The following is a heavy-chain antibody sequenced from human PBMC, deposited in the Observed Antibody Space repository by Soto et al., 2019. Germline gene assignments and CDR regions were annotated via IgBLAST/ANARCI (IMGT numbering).Heavy chain of an antibody. CDR2: IFSSGST. V-gene: IGHV4-59*01. CDR1: GDSINTYT. D-gene: IGHD1-26*01. CDR3: ARGDQELDY. Sequence: SETLSLTCTVSGDSINTYTWTWIRQPPGKGLEWIGYIFSSGSTNYNPSLQSRLTMSVDTSKNLFSLKLNSVTAADTAVYYCARGDQELDYWGQGTLVTVSS. J-gene: IGHJ4*02.